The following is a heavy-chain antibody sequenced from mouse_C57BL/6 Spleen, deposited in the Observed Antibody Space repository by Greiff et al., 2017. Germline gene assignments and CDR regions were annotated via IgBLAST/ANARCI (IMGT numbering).Heavy chain of an antibody. CDR1: GYTFTDYY. Sequence: LVESGAELVRPGASVKLSCKASGYTFTDYYINWVKQRPGQGLEWIARIYPGSGNTYYNEKFKGKATLTAEKSSSTAYMQLSSLTSEDSAVYFCARSPPPFDYWGQGTTLTVSS. CDR2: IYPGSGNT. V-gene: IGHV1-76*01. CDR3: ARSPPPFDY. J-gene: IGHJ2*01.